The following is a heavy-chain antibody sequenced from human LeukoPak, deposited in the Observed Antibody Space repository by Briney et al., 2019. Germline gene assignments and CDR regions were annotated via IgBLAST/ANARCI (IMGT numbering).Heavy chain of an antibody. J-gene: IGHJ4*02. V-gene: IGHV4-59*08. CDR2: IYYSGST. CDR3: ARAESYCSSTSCYVDY. D-gene: IGHD2-2*01. CDR1: GGSISSYY. Sequence: SETLSLTCTVSGGSISSYYWSWIRQPPGKGLEWIGYIYYSGSTNYNPSLKSRVTISVDTSKNQFSLKLSSVTAADTAVYYCARAESYCSSTSCYVDYWGQGTLVTVSS.